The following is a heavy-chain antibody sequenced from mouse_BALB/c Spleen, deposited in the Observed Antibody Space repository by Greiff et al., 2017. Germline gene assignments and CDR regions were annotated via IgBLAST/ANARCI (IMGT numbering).Heavy chain of an antibody. CDR1: GYTFTSYW. J-gene: IGHJ1*01. Sequence: QVQLQQPGAELVRPGASVKLSCKASGYTFTSYWINWVKQRPGQGLEWIGNIYPSDSYTNYNQKFKDKATLTVDKSSSTAYMQLSSPTSEDSAVYYCTRGIYYYGSSWYFDVWGAGTTVTVSS. V-gene: IGHV1-69*02. D-gene: IGHD1-1*01. CDR3: TRGIYYYGSSWYFDV. CDR2: IYPSDSYT.